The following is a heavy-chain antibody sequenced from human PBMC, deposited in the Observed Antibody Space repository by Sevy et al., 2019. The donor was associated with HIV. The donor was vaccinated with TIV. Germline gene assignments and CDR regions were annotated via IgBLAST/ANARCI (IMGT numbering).Heavy chain of an antibody. D-gene: IGHD6-25*01. J-gene: IGHJ4*02. V-gene: IGHV3-48*02. CDR1: GFTFSSSI. CDR2: ISGTGSTI. Sequence: GGSLRLSCAASGFTFSSSIINWVRQAPGKGLEWVSSISGTGSTIYYADSVKGRFTISRDNARNSLYLQMNSLRDEDTAVYYCARTIAAAETFDYWGQGALVTVSS. CDR3: ARTIAAAETFDY.